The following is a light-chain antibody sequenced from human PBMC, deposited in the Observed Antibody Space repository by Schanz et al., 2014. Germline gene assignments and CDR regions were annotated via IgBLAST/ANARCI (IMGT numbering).Light chain of an antibody. V-gene: IGKV1-39*01. CDR2: AAS. CDR3: QQSSRSPPYT. J-gene: IGKJ2*01. CDR1: ETVDTF. Sequence: DIQMTQSPSSLSASVGDRVTITCRASETVDTFLNWYQQKPGKAPKLLIYAASSLQSGVPSRFSGSGTGTDLTLTINGLQPEDFATYYCQQSSRSPPYTFGQGTKLQI.